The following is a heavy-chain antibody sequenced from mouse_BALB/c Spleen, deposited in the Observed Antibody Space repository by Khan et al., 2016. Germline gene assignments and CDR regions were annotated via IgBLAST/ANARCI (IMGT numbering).Heavy chain of an antibody. Sequence: QVQLQQSGAELARPGASVKLSCKASGYTFTSYWMQWVKQRPGQGLEWIGAIYPGDGDTRYTQKFKGKATLTADKSSSTAYMQLSSLASEDSAVXDCARGNSYYDYDYWGQGTTLTVSS. D-gene: IGHD2-4*01. CDR1: GYTFTSYW. CDR3: ARGNSYYDYDY. CDR2: IYPGDGDT. J-gene: IGHJ2*01. V-gene: IGHV1-87*01.